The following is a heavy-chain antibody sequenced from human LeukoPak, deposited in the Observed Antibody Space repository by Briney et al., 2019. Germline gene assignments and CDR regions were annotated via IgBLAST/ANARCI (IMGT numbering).Heavy chain of an antibody. D-gene: IGHD1-26*01. Sequence: SETLSLTCTVSGGSISNGDHYWSWIRQHPGTGLEWIGHIYYSGSTYYNPSLKSRGIISVETSKNQFSLKLSSVTAADTAVYYCAMIMLSWREFDCWGQGTLVTVSS. V-gene: IGHV4-31*03. J-gene: IGHJ4*02. CDR1: GGSISNGDHY. CDR3: AMIMLSWREFDC. CDR2: IYYSGST.